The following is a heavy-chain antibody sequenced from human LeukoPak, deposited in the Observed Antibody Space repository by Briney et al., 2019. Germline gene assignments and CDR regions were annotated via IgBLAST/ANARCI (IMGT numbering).Heavy chain of an antibody. CDR1: GFTFSSYG. V-gene: IGHV3-30*18. CDR3: ANTDTGYSSSWSPRSYFDY. D-gene: IGHD6-13*01. Sequence: PGGSLRLSCAASGFTFSSYGMHWVRQAPGKGLEWVAVISYDGSNKYYADSVKGRFTISRDNSKNTLYLQMNSLRAEDTAVCYCANTDTGYSSSWSPRSYFDYWGQGTLVTVSS. J-gene: IGHJ4*02. CDR2: ISYDGSNK.